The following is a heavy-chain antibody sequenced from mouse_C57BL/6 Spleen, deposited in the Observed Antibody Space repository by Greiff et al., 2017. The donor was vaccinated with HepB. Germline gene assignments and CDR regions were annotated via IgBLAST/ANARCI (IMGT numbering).Heavy chain of an antibody. Sequence: VQLKESGGGLVKPGGSLKLSCAASGFTFSSYAMSWVRQTPEKRLEWVATISDGGSYTYYPDNVKGRFTISRDNAKNNLYLQMSHLKSEDTAMYYCARWPFYDYDEEAWFAYWGQGTLVTVSA. D-gene: IGHD2-4*01. CDR1: GFTFSSYA. CDR3: ARWPFYDYDEEAWFAY. CDR2: ISDGGSYT. V-gene: IGHV5-4*01. J-gene: IGHJ3*01.